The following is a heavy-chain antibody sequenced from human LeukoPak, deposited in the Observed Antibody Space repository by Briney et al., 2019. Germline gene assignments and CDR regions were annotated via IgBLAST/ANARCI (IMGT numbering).Heavy chain of an antibody. J-gene: IGHJ4*02. D-gene: IGHD4-17*01. CDR1: GFTFSSYS. V-gene: IGHV3-21*01. Sequence: GGSLRLSCAASGFTFSSYSMNWVRQAPGKGLEWVSSISSSSSYIYYADSVKGRFTISRDNAKNSLYLQMNSLRAEDTAVYYCARGRVDYGDFNFDYWGQGTLVTVSS. CDR2: ISSSSSYI. CDR3: ARGRVDYGDFNFDY.